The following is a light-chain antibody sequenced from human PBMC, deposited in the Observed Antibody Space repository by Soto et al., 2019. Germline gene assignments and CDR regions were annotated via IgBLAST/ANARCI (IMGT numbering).Light chain of an antibody. J-gene: IGLJ1*01. Sequence: QSALTQPPSSSGSPGQSVTISCTGTSSDVGGYTYVSWYQQHPGKAPKLMIYEVSKRPSGVPDRFSGSKSGNTASLTVAGLQAEDEADYYCSSYAGSNKPSGVFGTGTKLTVL. V-gene: IGLV2-8*01. CDR1: SSDVGGYTY. CDR2: EVS. CDR3: SSYAGSNKPSGV.